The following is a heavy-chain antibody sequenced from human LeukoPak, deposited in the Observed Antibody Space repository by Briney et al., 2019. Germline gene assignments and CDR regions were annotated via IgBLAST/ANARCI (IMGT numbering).Heavy chain of an antibody. Sequence: GASVKVSCKASGYTFTSYDINWVRQATGQGLEWMGWMSPNSGNTGYAQKFQGRVTMTRNTSISTAYMELSSLRSEDTAVYYCARVAGTMVRGGFDYWGQGTLVTVSS. CDR2: MSPNSGNT. D-gene: IGHD3-10*01. J-gene: IGHJ4*02. CDR1: GYTFTSYD. V-gene: IGHV1-8*01. CDR3: ARVAGTMVRGGFDY.